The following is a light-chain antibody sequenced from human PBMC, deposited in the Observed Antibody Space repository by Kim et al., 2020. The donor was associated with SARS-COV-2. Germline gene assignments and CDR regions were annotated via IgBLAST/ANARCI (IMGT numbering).Light chain of an antibody. V-gene: IGKV3-20*01. CDR3: RQYDGAYT. Sequence: EIVLTQSPGTLSLSPGDRATLSCRASESVSSSHFAWYQQKPGQAPRLLINAVSNRATGIPDRFIGSGSGTDFTLTISRLEPEDFAMYCCRQYDGAYTCGQGTKLEI. CDR2: AVS. J-gene: IGKJ2*01. CDR1: ESVSSSH.